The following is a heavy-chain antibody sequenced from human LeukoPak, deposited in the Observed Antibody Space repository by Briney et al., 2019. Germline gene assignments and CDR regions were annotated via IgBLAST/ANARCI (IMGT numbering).Heavy chain of an antibody. CDR3: AKDRTRGNAANDAFDV. CDR2: ISYDGNES. J-gene: IGHJ3*01. CDR1: GFTFSNYG. Sequence: GGSLRLSCAASGFTFSNYGMHWVRQGPGKGLEWVAVISYDGNESYSADSVEGRYTISRDNSKNTLYLQMNSLRPEDTAVYYCAKDRTRGNAANDAFDVWGQGTMVTVSP. D-gene: IGHD3-10*01. V-gene: IGHV3-30*18.